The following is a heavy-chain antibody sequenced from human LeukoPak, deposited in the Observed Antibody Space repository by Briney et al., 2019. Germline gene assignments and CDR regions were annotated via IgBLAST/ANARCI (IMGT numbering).Heavy chain of an antibody. Sequence: LGESLKISCEGSGYSFSNYWIGWVRQMPGKGLEWMGIIYPGDYKTRYSPSFQGLVTISVDKSISTAYLQWSSLKASDTAMYYCAIPPGYCGNDCSFDHWGQGTLVTVSS. CDR1: GYSFSNYW. J-gene: IGHJ4*02. D-gene: IGHD2-21*02. CDR2: IYPGDYKT. CDR3: AIPPGYCGNDCSFDH. V-gene: IGHV5-51*01.